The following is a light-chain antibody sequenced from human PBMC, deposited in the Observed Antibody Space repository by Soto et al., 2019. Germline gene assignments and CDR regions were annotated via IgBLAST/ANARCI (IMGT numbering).Light chain of an antibody. CDR1: QSVGRDY. CDR3: HQYAFAPRT. J-gene: IGKJ1*01. V-gene: IGKV3-20*01. CDR2: NAS. Sequence: EIVLTQSPATLSLSPGERATLSCRASQSVGRDYLAWYQQKPGQAPRLVIYNASNRASGIPDRFSGSGSGTDFTLTISRLEPEDFAVYYCHQYAFAPRTFGQGTKVDIK.